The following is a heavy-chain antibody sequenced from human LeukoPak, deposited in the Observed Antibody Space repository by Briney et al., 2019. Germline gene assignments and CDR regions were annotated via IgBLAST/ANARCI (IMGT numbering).Heavy chain of an antibody. D-gene: IGHD6-19*01. V-gene: IGHV3-7*01. CDR3: ARDDSSGIDY. CDR1: GFIFTNYW. CDR2: IKPDGSQK. J-gene: IGHJ4*02. Sequence: GGSLRLSCAASGFIFTNYWMSWVRQAPGKGLEWVANIKPDGSQKYYVDSVKGRFTISRDNAKNSLYLQMNSLRAEDTAVYYCARDDSSGIDYWGQGTLVTVSS.